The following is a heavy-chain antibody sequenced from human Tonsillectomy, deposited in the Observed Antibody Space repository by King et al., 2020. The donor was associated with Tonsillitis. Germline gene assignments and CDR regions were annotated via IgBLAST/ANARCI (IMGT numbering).Heavy chain of an antibody. Sequence: QLVQSGAEIKKPGASVKVSCQASGYTFTDHHIYWVRQAPGQGLEWMGRINPESGGTNYARNFQGRVTMTRDTSISTAYMELTSLRSDDTAVYYCSRVHYSSSWYGDYFDCWGQGALVTVSS. V-gene: IGHV1-2*02. J-gene: IGHJ4*02. CDR1: GYTFTDHH. CDR2: INPESGGT. D-gene: IGHD6-13*01. CDR3: SRVHYSSSWYGDYFDC.